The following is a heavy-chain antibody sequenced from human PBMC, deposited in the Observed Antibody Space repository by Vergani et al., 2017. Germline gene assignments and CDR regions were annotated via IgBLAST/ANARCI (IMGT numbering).Heavy chain of an antibody. V-gene: IGHV3-30*18. CDR2: ISYDGSNK. CDR1: GFTFSSYG. Sequence: QVQLVESGGGVVQPGRSLRLSCAASGFTFSSYGMHWVRQAPGKGLEWVAVISYDGSNKYYADSVKGRFTISRDNSKNTLYLQMNSLRAEDTAVYYCAKDLDDSSVEPQQYPNWFDPWGQGTLVTVSS. D-gene: IGHD3-22*01. CDR3: AKDLDDSSVEPQQYPNWFDP. J-gene: IGHJ5*02.